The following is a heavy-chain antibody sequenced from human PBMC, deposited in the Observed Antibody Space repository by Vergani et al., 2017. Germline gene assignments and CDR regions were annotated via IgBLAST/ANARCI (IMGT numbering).Heavy chain of an antibody. CDR1: GGSITSSSYY. J-gene: IGHJ4*02. Sequence: QAQLQESGPGLVKPSETLSLTCTDSGGSITSSSYYWGWIRQPPGKGLEWIGNIYHSGGAYYNPSLKGRVTISVDTSKNQFSLEVTSVTAADTAIYFCARTESFILRYFHWALWGQGTLVTVSS. V-gene: IGHV4-39*01. CDR2: IYHSGGA. CDR3: ARTESFILRYFHWAL. D-gene: IGHD3-9*01.